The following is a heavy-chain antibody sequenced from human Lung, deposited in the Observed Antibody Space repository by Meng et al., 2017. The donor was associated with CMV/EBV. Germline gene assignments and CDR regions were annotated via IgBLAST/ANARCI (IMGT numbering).Heavy chain of an antibody. D-gene: IGHD3-10*01. CDR1: GINFNNYW. Sequence: DSLKISCAASGINFNNYWRHWVRQTPGKVLVWVSLITPDGSGANYAGSVMGRFTISRDNARKTVFLQMDSLRADDTALYYCERVGNGLGGPGVSAIDDWGQGTXVTVS. V-gene: IGHV3-74*01. CDR2: ITPDGSGA. CDR3: ERVGNGLGGPGVSAIDD. J-gene: IGHJ4*02.